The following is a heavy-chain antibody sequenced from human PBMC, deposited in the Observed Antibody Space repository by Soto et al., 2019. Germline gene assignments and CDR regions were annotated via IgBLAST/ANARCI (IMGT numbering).Heavy chain of an antibody. V-gene: IGHV3-30-3*01. CDR3: ARSIAVAGPDS. Sequence: QVHLVESGGGVVQPGRSLRLSCVASGFTFSTYAIHWVRQAPGKGLDWVAVISNDGSKKYFVDSVKGRFTISRDNSNNTVYLQMNSLRAEDTALYYCARSIAVAGPDSWGPGTLVTVSS. D-gene: IGHD6-19*01. J-gene: IGHJ4*02. CDR1: GFTFSTYA. CDR2: ISNDGSKK.